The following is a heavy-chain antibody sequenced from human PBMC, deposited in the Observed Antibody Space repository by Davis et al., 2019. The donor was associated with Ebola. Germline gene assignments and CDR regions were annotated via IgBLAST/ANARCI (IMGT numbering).Heavy chain of an antibody. CDR2: ISWNSGSI. Sequence: PGGSLRLSCAASGFTFSSYAMSWVRQAPGKGLEWVSGISWNSGSIGYADSVKGRFTISRDNAKNSLYLQMNSLRAEDTALYYCAKDMRYDWAFDIWGQGTMVTVSS. J-gene: IGHJ3*02. V-gene: IGHV3-9*01. CDR3: AKDMRYDWAFDI. D-gene: IGHD3-3*01. CDR1: GFTFSSYA.